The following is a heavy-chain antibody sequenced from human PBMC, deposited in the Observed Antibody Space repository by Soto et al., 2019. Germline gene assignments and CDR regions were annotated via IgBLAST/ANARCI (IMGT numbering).Heavy chain of an antibody. CDR1: EFTSSNYW. V-gene: IGHV3-7*01. J-gene: IGHJ2*01. CDR3: VRVANRYFDL. Sequence: EVQLVESGGGLVQPGGSLRLSCAVSEFTSSNYWMSWVRQAPGKGPEWVANIKQDGGEKYYVDSVRGRFSISRDNANNSLYLQMNSLRVEDTAVYYCVRVANRYFDLWGRDTLVTVSS. CDR2: IKQDGGEK.